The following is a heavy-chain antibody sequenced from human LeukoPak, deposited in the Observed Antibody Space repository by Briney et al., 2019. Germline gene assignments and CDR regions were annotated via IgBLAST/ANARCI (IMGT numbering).Heavy chain of an antibody. CDR2: ISYDGSNK. J-gene: IGHJ4*02. CDR1: GFTFSSYG. CDR3: AREHGGNSVFDY. Sequence: QPGGSLRLSCAASGFTFSSYGMHWVRQAPGKGLEWVAVISYDGSNKYYADSVKGRFTISRDNAKNSLYLQMNSLRAEDTAVYYCAREHGGNSVFDYWGQGTLVTVSS. D-gene: IGHD4-23*01. V-gene: IGHV3-30*03.